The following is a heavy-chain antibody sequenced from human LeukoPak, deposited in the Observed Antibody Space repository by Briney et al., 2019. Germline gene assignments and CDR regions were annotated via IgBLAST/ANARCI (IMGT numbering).Heavy chain of an antibody. CDR3: AKDRAEATRRSLDY. D-gene: IGHD1-26*01. CDR2: ISYEGSKK. J-gene: IGHJ4*02. Sequence: GRSLRLSCAASGFTFSSYGMHWVRQAPGKGLEWVSVISYEGSKKYYADSVKGRFTISRDNSKNTVHLQMNSLSTEDTAVYYCAKDRAEATRRSLDYWGQGTLVTVSS. V-gene: IGHV3-30*18. CDR1: GFTFSSYG.